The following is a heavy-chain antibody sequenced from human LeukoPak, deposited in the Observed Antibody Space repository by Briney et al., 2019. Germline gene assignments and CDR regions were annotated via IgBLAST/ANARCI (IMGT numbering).Heavy chain of an antibody. CDR1: GFTFSSFA. CDR3: ARDDYYDSSGYYPKHYYYYYGMDV. D-gene: IGHD3-22*01. J-gene: IGHJ6*02. V-gene: IGHV3-23*01. CDR2: ISGSGGST. Sequence: PGGSLRLSCAASGFTFSSFAMSWVRQAPGKVLEWVTTISGSGGSTYYADSVKGRFTISRDNSKNTLYLQMNSLRAEDTAVYYCARDDYYDSSGYYPKHYYYYYGMDVWGQGTTVTVSS.